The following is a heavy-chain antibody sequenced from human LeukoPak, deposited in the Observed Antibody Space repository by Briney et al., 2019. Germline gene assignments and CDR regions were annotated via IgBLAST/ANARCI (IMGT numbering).Heavy chain of an antibody. Sequence: ASVKVSCKASGYTFSNYVMNWVRQAPGQRLEWMGWISAGNGNTKYSQNFQGRVTFISNTSATTAFMELSSLRSEDAAVYYCARDSGSGNNDYWGQGTLVTVSS. D-gene: IGHD1-26*01. V-gene: IGHV1-3*01. CDR2: ISAGNGNT. CDR1: GYTFSNYV. J-gene: IGHJ4*02. CDR3: ARDSGSGNNDY.